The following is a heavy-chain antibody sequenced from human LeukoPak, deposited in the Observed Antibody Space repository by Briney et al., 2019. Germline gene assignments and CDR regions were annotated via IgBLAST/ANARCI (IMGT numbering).Heavy chain of an antibody. D-gene: IGHD1-26*01. CDR1: GFTFSSYA. CDR3: ARDASYYGFDY. Sequence: EAGGSLRLSCAASGFTFSSYAMHWVRQAPGKGLEWVAVISYDGSNKYYADSVKGRFTISRDSAKNSLYLQMNSLRAEDTAVYYCARDASYYGFDYWGQGTLVTVSS. V-gene: IGHV3-30*04. CDR2: ISYDGSNK. J-gene: IGHJ4*02.